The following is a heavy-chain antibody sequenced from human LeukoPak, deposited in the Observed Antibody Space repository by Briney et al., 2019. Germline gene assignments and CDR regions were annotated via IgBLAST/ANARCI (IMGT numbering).Heavy chain of an antibody. CDR3: AKVAVAHRYFDL. J-gene: IGHJ2*01. CDR2: ISYDGSNK. V-gene: IGHV3-30*18. D-gene: IGHD4-23*01. Sequence: GGSLRLSCAASGFTFSSYGMHWVRQAPGKGLEWVAVISYDGSNKYYADSVKGRFTISRDNSKNTLYLQMNSLRAEDTAVYYCAKVAVAHRYFDLWGRGTLVTVSS. CDR1: GFTFSSYG.